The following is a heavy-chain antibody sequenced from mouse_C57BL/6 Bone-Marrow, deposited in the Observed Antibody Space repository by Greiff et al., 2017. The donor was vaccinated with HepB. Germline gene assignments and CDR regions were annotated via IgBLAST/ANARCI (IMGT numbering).Heavy chain of an antibody. V-gene: IGHV3-1*01. CDR3: ARGDYYGSSSWYAMDD. J-gene: IGHJ4*01. CDR1: GYSITSGYD. Sequence: DVQLQESGPGMVKPSQSLSLTCTVSGYSITSGYDWYWIRHFPGNKLEWMGYISYSGSTNYNPSLKSRISITHDTSKNHFFLKLNSVTTEDTTTYYCARGDYYGSSSWYAMDDWGQGTSVTVAS. D-gene: IGHD1-1*01. CDR2: ISYSGST.